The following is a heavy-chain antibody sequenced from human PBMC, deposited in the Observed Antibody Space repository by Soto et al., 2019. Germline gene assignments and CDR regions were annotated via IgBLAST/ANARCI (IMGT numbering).Heavy chain of an antibody. CDR1: GYTFTGYA. CDR2: INAGNGNA. CDR3: ASCSSTSCHYYYGMDV. J-gene: IGHJ6*02. Sequence: ASVKVSCKASGYTFTGYAMHWVRQAPGQRLEWMGWINAGNGNAKYSQKFQGRVTITRDTSASTAYMELSSLRSEDTAVYYCASCSSTSCHYYYGMDVWGQGTTVTVSS. V-gene: IGHV1-3*01. D-gene: IGHD2-2*01.